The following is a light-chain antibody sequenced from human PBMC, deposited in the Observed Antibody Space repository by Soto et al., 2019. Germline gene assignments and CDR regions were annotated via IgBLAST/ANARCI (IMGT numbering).Light chain of an antibody. CDR2: DAS. Sequence: ETVLTQSPGTLSLSPGERASLSCRASQSISGRYLAWYQQKPGQAPRLLIYDASSRATGIPDRFSGSGSGTDFILTISRLEPEDFAVYYCQQRRTWPLTFGGGTKVDI. CDR3: QQRRTWPLT. V-gene: IGKV3D-20*02. CDR1: QSISGRY. J-gene: IGKJ4*01.